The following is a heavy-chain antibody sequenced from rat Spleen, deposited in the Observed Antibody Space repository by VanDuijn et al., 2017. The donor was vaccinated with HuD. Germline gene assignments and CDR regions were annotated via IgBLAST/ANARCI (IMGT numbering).Heavy chain of an antibody. CDR1: GFTFSNFG. CDR3: TTDGQGARFAY. J-gene: IGHJ3*01. V-gene: IGHV5-20*01. Sequence: EVQVVESGGGLVQPGRSMKLSCAASGFTFSNFGMAWVRQAPRKGLEWVAYITYDGGSTYYRDSVKGRFTISRDNAKSTLYLQMDSLRSEDTATYYCTTDGQGARFAYWGQGTLVTVSS. CDR2: ITYDGGST. D-gene: IGHD5-1*01.